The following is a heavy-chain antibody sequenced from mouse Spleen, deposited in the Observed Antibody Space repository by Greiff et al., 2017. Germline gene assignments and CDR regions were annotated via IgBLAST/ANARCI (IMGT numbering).Heavy chain of an antibody. CDR2: IYPGSGST. Sequence: QVQLKQPGAELVKPGASVKMSCKASGYTFTSYWITWVKQRPGQGLEWIGDIYPGSGSTNYNEKFKSKATLTVDTSSSTAYMQLSSLTSEDSAVYYCARGGGPKAMDYWGQGTSVTVSS. CDR3: ARGGGPKAMDY. V-gene: IGHV1-55*01. CDR1: GYTFTSYW. J-gene: IGHJ4*01. D-gene: IGHD1-1*02.